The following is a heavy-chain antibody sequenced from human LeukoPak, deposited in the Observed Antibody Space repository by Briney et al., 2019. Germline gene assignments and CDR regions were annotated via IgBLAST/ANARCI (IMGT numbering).Heavy chain of an antibody. J-gene: IGHJ5*02. CDR2: IYHSGST. Sequence: SETLSLTCAVSGGSISSGGYSWSWIRQPPGKGLEWIGYIYHSGSTYYNPSLKSRVTISVDRSKNQFSLKLSSVTAADTAVYYCAMVVTPLLGFDPWGQGTLVTVSS. V-gene: IGHV4-30-2*01. D-gene: IGHD4-23*01. CDR3: AMVVTPLLGFDP. CDR1: GGSISSGGYS.